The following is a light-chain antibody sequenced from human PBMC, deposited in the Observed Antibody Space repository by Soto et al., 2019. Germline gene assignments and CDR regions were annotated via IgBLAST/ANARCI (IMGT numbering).Light chain of an antibody. CDR3: SSYTRSGTDYV. CDR1: SSDVGGYNY. CDR2: DVS. Sequence: QSARTQPASVSGSPGQSITISCTGTSSDVGGYNYVSWYPQHPGKAPKLIIYDVSDRPSGVSKRFSGSKSGNTAPLTISGLPAEDEADYYCSSYTRSGTDYVFGTGTKLTVL. V-gene: IGLV2-14*03. J-gene: IGLJ1*01.